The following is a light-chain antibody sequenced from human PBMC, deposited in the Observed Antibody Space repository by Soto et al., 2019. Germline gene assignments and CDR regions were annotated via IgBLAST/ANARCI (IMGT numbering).Light chain of an antibody. Sequence: QAVVTQEPSLTVSPGGTVTLTCGSSTGAVTSNHHPYWFQQKAGQAPRTLIYDTSNKPSWTPARFSGSLLGDKAALTLSGAQPEDEAQYYFLLSYNAARVFGGGPKVTFL. V-gene: IGLV7-46*01. CDR1: TGAVTSNHH. J-gene: IGLJ2*01. CDR3: LLSYNAARV. CDR2: DTS.